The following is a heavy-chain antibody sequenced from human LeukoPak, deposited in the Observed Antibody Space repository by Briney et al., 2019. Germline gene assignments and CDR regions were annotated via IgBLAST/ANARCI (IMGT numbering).Heavy chain of an antibody. J-gene: IGHJ5*02. Sequence: SVKVSCKASGGTFSSYAISWVRQAPGQGLEWMGGIIPIFGTANYAQKFQGRVTITADESTSTAYMELRSLRSDDTAVYYCARDPARIVGAIPFDPWGQGTLVTVSS. D-gene: IGHD1-26*01. CDR3: ARDPARIVGAIPFDP. V-gene: IGHV1-69*13. CDR1: GGTFSSYA. CDR2: IIPIFGTA.